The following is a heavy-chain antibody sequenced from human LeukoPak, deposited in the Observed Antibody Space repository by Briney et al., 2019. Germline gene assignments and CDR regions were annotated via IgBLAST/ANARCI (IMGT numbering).Heavy chain of an antibody. CDR2: IWYDGSND. J-gene: IGHJ4*02. D-gene: IGHD3-9*01. V-gene: IGHV3-33*01. Sequence: GGSLRLSCTASGFNFGSDAMHWVRQAPGKGLEWVAFIWYDGSNDHYADSVKGRFTISRDNSKNTVCLQMNSLRVEDTAVYYCARGGLYYDILTGYFNSLYYFDYWGQGTLVTVSS. CDR3: ARGGLYYDILTGYFNSLYYFDY. CDR1: GFNFGSDA.